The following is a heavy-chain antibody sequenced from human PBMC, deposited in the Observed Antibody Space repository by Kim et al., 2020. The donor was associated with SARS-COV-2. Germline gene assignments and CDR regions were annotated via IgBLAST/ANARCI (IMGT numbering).Heavy chain of an antibody. CDR1: GASIRTFY. Sequence: SETLSLTCTVSGASIRTFYWSWIRQAPGKGLEWIGFVFHSGSTKYNPSLQSRVTISADTSKNQFSLKLKSVTAADTAIYFCARDLGISGTDFHYFYGLD. V-gene: IGHV4-59*13. CDR2: VFHSGST. D-gene: IGHD1-26*01. J-gene: IGHJ6*01. CDR3: ARDLGISGTDFHYFYGLD.